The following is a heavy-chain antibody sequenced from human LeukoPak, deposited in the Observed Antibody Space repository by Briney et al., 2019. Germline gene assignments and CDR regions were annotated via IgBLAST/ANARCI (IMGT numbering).Heavy chain of an antibody. CDR2: INHSGST. J-gene: IGHJ6*03. CDR1: GRSFSGYY. CDR3: ARGRYYYDSSGSGYYYYMDV. Sequence: PSETLSLTCAVYGRSFSGYYWSWIRQPPGKGLEWIGEINHSGSTNYNPSLKSRVTISVDTSKNQFSLKLSSVTAADTAVYYCARGRYYYDSSGSGYYYYMDVWGKGTTVTVSS. V-gene: IGHV4-34*01. D-gene: IGHD3-22*01.